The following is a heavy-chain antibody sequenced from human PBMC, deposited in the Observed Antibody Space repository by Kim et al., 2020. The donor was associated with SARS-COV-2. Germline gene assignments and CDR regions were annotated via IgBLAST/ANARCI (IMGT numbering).Heavy chain of an antibody. CDR3: TRDLNNYNSGNYYDVFDL. CDR1: GFSFSPYW. CDR2: TNQDERKK. D-gene: IGHD3-10*01. V-gene: IGHV3-7*01. Sequence: GGSLRLSCAGSGFSFSPYWMFWVRQTPGKGLEWVANTNQDERKKYYVDSVKDRFTISRDNAKNSLYLQMNSLRAEDTAMYYCTRDLNNYNSGNYYDVFDLWGQGTMVTVSS. J-gene: IGHJ3*01.